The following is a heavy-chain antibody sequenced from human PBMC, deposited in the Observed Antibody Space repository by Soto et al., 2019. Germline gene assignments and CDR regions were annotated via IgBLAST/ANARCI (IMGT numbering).Heavy chain of an antibody. D-gene: IGHD1-1*01. CDR2: ISGSGATT. J-gene: IGHJ4*02. V-gene: IGHV3-23*01. CDR3: TKGGIPRRYNIPKVDFDY. Sequence: PGGSLRLSCAASGFIFSTYAMSWVRQAPGKGLEWVSAISGSGATTYYPDSVKGRFTISRDNSKNTLYLQMNSLRAEDTAVYYCTKGGIPRRYNIPKVDFDYWGQGSLVTVSS. CDR1: GFIFSTYA.